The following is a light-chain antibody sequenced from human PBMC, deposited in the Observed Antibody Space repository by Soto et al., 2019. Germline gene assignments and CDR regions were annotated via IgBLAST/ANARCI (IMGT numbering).Light chain of an antibody. Sequence: EIVFAQVPSTLSLSPGETATLSRRASQSVSSYLAWYQQKPGQAPRLLIYDASNRATGIPARFSGSGSGTDFTLTISSLEPEDSAIYYCQQRSSWHTFGQGTKVDIK. CDR2: DAS. J-gene: IGKJ1*01. V-gene: IGKV3-11*01. CDR3: QQRSSWHT. CDR1: QSVSSY.